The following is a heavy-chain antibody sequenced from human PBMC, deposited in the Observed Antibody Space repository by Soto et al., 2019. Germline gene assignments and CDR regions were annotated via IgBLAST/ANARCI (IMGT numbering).Heavy chain of an antibody. Sequence: GGSLRFSCAASGFTVSSNYMSWVRQAPGKGLEWVSVIYSGGSTYYADSVKGRFTISGDNSKNTLYLQMNSLRAEDTAVYYCAREGSIAARDYYYYGMDVWGQGTTVTVSS. V-gene: IGHV3-53*01. D-gene: IGHD6-6*01. CDR2: IYSGGST. CDR3: AREGSIAARDYYYYGMDV. CDR1: GFTVSSNY. J-gene: IGHJ6*02.